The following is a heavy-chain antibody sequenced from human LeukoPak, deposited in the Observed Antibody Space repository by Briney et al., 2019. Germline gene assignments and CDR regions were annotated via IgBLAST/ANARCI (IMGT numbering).Heavy chain of an antibody. J-gene: IGHJ4*02. D-gene: IGHD3-10*01. CDR3: AKGISSVNWFGDY. CDR2: ISESGAGS. V-gene: IGHV3-23*01. Sequence: PERSLRLSCAASGSTFSTYVMNWARQAPGGGLEWVSYISESGAGSIYPDSVKGRFTISRDNSKNTLYLQMDSLRADDTAKYYCAKGISSVNWFGDYWGLGTLVTVSP. CDR1: GSTFSTYV.